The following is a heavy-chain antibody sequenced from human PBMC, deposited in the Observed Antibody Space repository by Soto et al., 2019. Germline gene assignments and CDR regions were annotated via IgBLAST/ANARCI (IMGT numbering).Heavy chain of an antibody. Sequence: QVQLVESGGGVVQPGRSLRLSCAASGCTFSSYGMHWARQAPGEGLEWVAVISYDGNRKYYADSVKGRFTISRDFSKNTVDRHMNSRRVADTAVYFCARKGYGGRGSLDYWGQGILVTVS. V-gene: IGHV3-30*03. CDR2: ISYDGNRK. J-gene: IGHJ4*02. D-gene: IGHD6-13*01. CDR3: ARKGYGGRGSLDY. CDR1: GCTFSSYG.